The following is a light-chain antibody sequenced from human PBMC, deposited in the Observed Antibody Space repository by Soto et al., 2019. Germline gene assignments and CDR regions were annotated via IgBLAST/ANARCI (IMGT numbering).Light chain of an antibody. CDR2: DVS. CDR3: SSYTSSSTVV. Sequence: QSALTQPASVSGSPGQSITISCTGTSSDVGGYNYVSWYQQHPGKAPKLMIYDVSNRPSGVSNRFSGSKSGNTASLTISGLQAEDEAGYYCSSYTSSSTVVFGGRTKGTVL. CDR1: SSDVGGYNY. J-gene: IGLJ2*01. V-gene: IGLV2-14*01.